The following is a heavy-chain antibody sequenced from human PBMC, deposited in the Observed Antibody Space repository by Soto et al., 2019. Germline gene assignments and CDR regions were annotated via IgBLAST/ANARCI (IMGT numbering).Heavy chain of an antibody. J-gene: IGHJ5*02. D-gene: IGHD5-12*01. CDR3: ARVPGVFQWLRENWFDP. CDR2: IIPIFGTA. CDR1: GGTFSSYA. Sequence: GASVKVSCKASGGTFSSYAISWVRQAPGQGLEWMGGIIPIFGTANYAQKFQGRVTITADKSTSTAYMELSSLRSEDTAVYYCARVPGVFQWLRENWFDPWGQGTLVTVSS. V-gene: IGHV1-69*06.